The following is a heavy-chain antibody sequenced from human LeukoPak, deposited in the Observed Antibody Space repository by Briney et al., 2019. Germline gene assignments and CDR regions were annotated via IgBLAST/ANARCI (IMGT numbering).Heavy chain of an antibody. Sequence: ASVKVSCKASGYTFTSYGISWVRQAPGQGLEWRGWISAYNGNTNYAQKLQGRVTMTTDTSTSTAYMELRSLRSDDTAVYYCARDPSYCSGGSCYSNWFDPWGQGTLVTVSS. CDR2: ISAYNGNT. J-gene: IGHJ5*02. CDR3: ARDPSYCSGGSCYSNWFDP. D-gene: IGHD2-15*01. CDR1: GYTFTSYG. V-gene: IGHV1-18*01.